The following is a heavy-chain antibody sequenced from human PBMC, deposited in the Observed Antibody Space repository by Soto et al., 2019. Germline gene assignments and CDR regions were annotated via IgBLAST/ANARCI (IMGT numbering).Heavy chain of an antibody. V-gene: IGHV1-3*01. CDR3: ARDLWSGYSSSSFYYYGMDV. J-gene: IGHJ6*02. Sequence: ASVKVSCKASGYTFTSYATHWVRQAPGQRLEWMGWINAGNGNTKYSQKFQGRVTITRDTSASTAYMELSSLRSEDTAVYYCARDLWSGYSSSSFYYYGMDVWGQGTTVTV. D-gene: IGHD6-6*01. CDR1: GYTFTSYA. CDR2: INAGNGNT.